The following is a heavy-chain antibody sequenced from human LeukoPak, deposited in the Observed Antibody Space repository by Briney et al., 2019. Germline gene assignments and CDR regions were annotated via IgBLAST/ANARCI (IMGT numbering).Heavy chain of an antibody. V-gene: IGHV3-30-3*01. D-gene: IGHD3-9*01. CDR1: GFTFSSYA. Sequence: GGSLRLSCAASGFTFSSYAMHWVRQAPGKGLEWVAVISYDGSNKYYADSVKGRFTISRDNSKNTLYLQMNSLRAEDTAVYYCATYRNELRYFDWLSNYYYYGMDVWGQGTTVTVSS. CDR2: ISYDGSNK. CDR3: ATYRNELRYFDWLSNYYYYGMDV. J-gene: IGHJ6*02.